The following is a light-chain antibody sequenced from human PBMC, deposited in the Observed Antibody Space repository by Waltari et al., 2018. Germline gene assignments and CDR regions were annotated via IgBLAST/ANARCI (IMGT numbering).Light chain of an antibody. Sequence: EIVLTQSQRPLSLSPAERTTLSCRASQSVGRYLAWYQQKHRQGPRLLIYDTCTRATGIPDRCSGSGSGTAVSLSISRLESEDFGVYDCQTYVNFPGTFGQGTKVEIK. CDR2: DTC. CDR1: QSVGRY. CDR3: QTYVNFPGT. V-gene: IGKV3-20*01. J-gene: IGKJ1*01.